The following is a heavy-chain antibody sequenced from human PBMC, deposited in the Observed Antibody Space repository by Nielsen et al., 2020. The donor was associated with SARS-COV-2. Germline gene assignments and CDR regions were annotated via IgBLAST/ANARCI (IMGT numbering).Heavy chain of an antibody. D-gene: IGHD5-24*01. CDR3: ATVLSRDYYYYGLDV. Sequence: ASVKVSCKVSGYTLTELSMHWVRRAPGKGLEWMGGFDPEDGETIYAQKFQGRVTMTEDTSTDTAYMELSSLRSEDTAVYYCATVLSRDYYYYGLDVWGQGTTVTVSS. CDR1: GYTLTELS. CDR2: FDPEDGET. J-gene: IGHJ6*02. V-gene: IGHV1-24*01.